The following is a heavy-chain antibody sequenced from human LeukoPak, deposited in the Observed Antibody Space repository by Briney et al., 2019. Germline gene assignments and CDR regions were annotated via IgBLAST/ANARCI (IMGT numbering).Heavy chain of an antibody. CDR3: ARDRAAAAGSFYYYYYMDV. CDR1: GYTFTDYY. D-gene: IGHD6-13*01. J-gene: IGHJ6*03. CDR2: IDPNSGDT. Sequence: ASVKVSCKASGYTFTDYYMHWVRQAPGQGLEWMGWIDPNSGDTNYAQKFQGRVTMTRDTSISTAYMELSRLRSDDTAVYYCARDRAAAAGSFYYYYYMDVWGKGTTVTVSS. V-gene: IGHV1-2*02.